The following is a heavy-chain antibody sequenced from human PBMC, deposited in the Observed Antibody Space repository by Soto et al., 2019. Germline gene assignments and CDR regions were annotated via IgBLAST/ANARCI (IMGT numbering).Heavy chain of an antibody. V-gene: IGHV3-7*01. J-gene: IGHJ4*02. CDR3: ARDLVRAAAGTDY. D-gene: IGHD6-13*01. CDR1: GFTFSSYW. CDR2: IKQDGSEK. Sequence: EVQLVESGGGLVLPGGSLRLSCAASGFTFSSYWMSWVRQAPGKGLEWVANIKQDGSEKYYVDSVKGRFTISRDNAKNSLYLQMSSLRAEDTAVYYCARDLVRAAAGTDYWGQGTLVTVSS.